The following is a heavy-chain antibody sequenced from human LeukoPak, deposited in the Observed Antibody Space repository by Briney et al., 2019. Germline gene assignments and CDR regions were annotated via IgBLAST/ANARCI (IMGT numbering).Heavy chain of an antibody. D-gene: IGHD1-14*01. CDR2: INHSGST. V-gene: IGHV4-34*01. CDR1: GFTFSSYA. J-gene: IGHJ5*02. Sequence: GSLRLSCAASGFTFSSYAMSWLRQPPGKGLEWIGEINHSGSTNYNPSLKSRVTISVDTSKNQFSLKLSSVTAADTAVYYCARGSRRKGRAPNWFDPWGQGTLVTVSS. CDR3: ARGSRRKGRAPNWFDP.